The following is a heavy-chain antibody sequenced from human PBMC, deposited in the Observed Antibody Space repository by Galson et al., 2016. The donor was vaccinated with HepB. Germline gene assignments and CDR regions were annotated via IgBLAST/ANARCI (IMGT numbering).Heavy chain of an antibody. J-gene: IGHJ4*02. CDR1: GFTVSSNY. Sequence: SLRLSCAVSGFTVSSNYMSWVRQAPGKGLEWVSGIYSGGSTYYADSVKGRFTISRDNSKNSLYLQMNSLRAEDTAVYYCARDRRLPPSFDYWGQGTLVTVSS. CDR2: IYSGGST. CDR3: ARDRRLPPSFDY. D-gene: IGHD5-18*01. V-gene: IGHV3-53*01.